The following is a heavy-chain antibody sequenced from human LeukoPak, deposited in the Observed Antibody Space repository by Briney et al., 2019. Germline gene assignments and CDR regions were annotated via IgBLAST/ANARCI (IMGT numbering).Heavy chain of an antibody. CDR1: GGSFSGYY. CDR3: ARVQRTMIVVANFDY. Sequence: SETLSLTCAVYGGSFSGYYWSWIRQPPGKGLEWIGEINHSGSTNYNPSLKSRVTISVDTSKNQFSLKLSSVTAADTAVYYCARVQRTMIVVANFDYWGQGTLVTVSS. V-gene: IGHV4-34*01. D-gene: IGHD3-22*01. J-gene: IGHJ4*02. CDR2: INHSGST.